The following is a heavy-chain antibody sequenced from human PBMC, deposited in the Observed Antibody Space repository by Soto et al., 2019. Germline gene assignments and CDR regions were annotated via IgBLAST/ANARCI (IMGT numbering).Heavy chain of an antibody. Sequence: GGSLRLSSAASGFTFSSYAMHWVRQAPGKGVEWVAVISYDGSNKYYADSVKGRFTISRDNSKNTLYLQMNSLRAEDTAVYYCARSGSYYSFDYWGQGTLVTVSS. J-gene: IGHJ4*02. CDR2: ISYDGSNK. D-gene: IGHD1-26*01. V-gene: IGHV3-30-3*01. CDR3: ARSGSYYSFDY. CDR1: GFTFSSYA.